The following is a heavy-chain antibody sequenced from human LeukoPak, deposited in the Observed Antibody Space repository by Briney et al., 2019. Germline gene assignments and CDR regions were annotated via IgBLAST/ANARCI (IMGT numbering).Heavy chain of an antibody. Sequence: ASVKVSCKASGYTFTGYYMHWVRQAPGQGLEWMGWINPNSGGTNYAQKFQGRVTMTRDTSISTAYMELSRLRSDDTAAYYCARGGNYYDSSGYLEDYWGQGTLVTVSS. V-gene: IGHV1-2*02. CDR1: GYTFTGYY. CDR2: INPNSGGT. CDR3: ARGGNYYDSSGYLEDY. J-gene: IGHJ4*02. D-gene: IGHD3-22*01.